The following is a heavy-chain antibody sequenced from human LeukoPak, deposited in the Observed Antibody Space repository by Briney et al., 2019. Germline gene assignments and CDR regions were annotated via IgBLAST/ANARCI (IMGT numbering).Heavy chain of an antibody. CDR3: ARSGGSGWYGIFDY. D-gene: IGHD6-19*01. J-gene: IGHJ4*02. Sequence: ASVKVSCKTSGYSFTSYGISWVRQAPGQGLEWMGWISAYNDNINYAQKYQDRVIMTTDTSTNTTYMEMRSLRSDDTAVYYCARSGGSGWYGIFDYWGQGTLVTVSS. V-gene: IGHV1-18*01. CDR2: ISAYNDNI. CDR1: GYSFTSYG.